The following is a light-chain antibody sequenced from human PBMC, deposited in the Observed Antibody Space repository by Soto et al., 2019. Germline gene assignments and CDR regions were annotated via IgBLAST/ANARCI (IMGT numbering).Light chain of an antibody. J-gene: IGKJ1*01. Sequence: DIQMTQSPSTLSACVGDRVTITCRASQRISSWLAWYQQRPGKVPRLLIYKASTLESGVPSRFSGSGSGTEFTLTISSLQPDDFATYYCQLYNSPPWTFGQGTKVEIK. V-gene: IGKV1-5*03. CDR3: QLYNSPPWT. CDR2: KAS. CDR1: QRISSW.